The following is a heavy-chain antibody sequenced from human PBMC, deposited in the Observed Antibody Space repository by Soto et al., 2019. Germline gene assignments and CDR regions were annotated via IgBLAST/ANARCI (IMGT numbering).Heavy chain of an antibody. Sequence: GGSLRLSCVASGFTFSRYGMHWVRQAPGKGLEWVAVIWYDETNKYYADSVKGRFTISRDNSKNTLYLQMNSLRAEDTAVYYCARVQPVRTAYYAIDVWGQGTTVTVSS. CDR3: ARVQPVRTAYYAIDV. CDR1: GFTFSRYG. V-gene: IGHV3-33*01. J-gene: IGHJ6*02. CDR2: IWYDETNK. D-gene: IGHD6-6*01.